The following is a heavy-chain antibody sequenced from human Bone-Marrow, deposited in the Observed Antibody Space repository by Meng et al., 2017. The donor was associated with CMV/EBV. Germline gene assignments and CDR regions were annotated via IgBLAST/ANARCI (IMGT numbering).Heavy chain of an antibody. CDR2: IIPIFGTT. CDR1: GGTFSSYA. V-gene: IGHV1-69*05. D-gene: IGHD6-19*01. CDR3: ARGGKAVRGYYYPMDV. J-gene: IGHJ6*02. Sequence: SVKVSCKASGGTFSSYAISWVRQAPGQGLEWMGGIIPIFGTTNYAQKSQGRVTITTDESTSTAYMELSSLRSEDTAVFYCARGGKAVRGYYYPMDVWVQGTTVTVSS.